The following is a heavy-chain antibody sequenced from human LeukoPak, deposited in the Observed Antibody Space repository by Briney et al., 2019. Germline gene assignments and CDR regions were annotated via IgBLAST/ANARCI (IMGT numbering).Heavy chain of an antibody. CDR1: GFTFSDYY. CDR3: ARDRNLNYYDSSGYYGPFDY. V-gene: IGHV3-11*04. CDR2: ISNRGNNI. J-gene: IGHJ4*02. Sequence: EGSLRLSCAASGFTFSDYYMGWIRQAPGKGLEWVSYISNRGNNIYYADSVKGRFTISRDNAKNSLYLQMNSLRAEDTAVYYCARDRNLNYYDSSGYYGPFDYWGQGTLVTVSS. D-gene: IGHD3-22*01.